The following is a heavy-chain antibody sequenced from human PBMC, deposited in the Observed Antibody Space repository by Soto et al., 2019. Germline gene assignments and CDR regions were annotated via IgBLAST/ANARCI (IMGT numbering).Heavy chain of an antibody. D-gene: IGHD3-10*01. CDR2: INHSGST. CDR1: GGSISSGGYY. Sequence: PSETLSLTCTVSGGSISSGGYYWSWIRQPPGKGLEWIGEINHSGSTNYNPSLKSRVTISVDTSKNQFSLKLSSVTAADTAVYYCARTEMVRGVTDWGQGTLVTVSS. CDR3: ARTEMVRGVTD. J-gene: IGHJ4*02. V-gene: IGHV4-39*07.